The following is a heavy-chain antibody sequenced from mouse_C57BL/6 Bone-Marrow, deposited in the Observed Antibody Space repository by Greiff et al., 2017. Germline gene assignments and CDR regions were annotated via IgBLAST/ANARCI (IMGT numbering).Heavy chain of an antibody. CDR1: GYTFTSYW. CDR2: IYPGSGST. Sequence: VQLQQSGAELVKPGASVKMSCKASGYTFTSYWITWVKQRPGQGLEWIGDIYPGSGSTNYNEKFKSKATLTVDTSSSTAYMQLSSLTSEDSAVYYCARRGGSMDYYAMDYWGQGTSVTGSS. CDR3: ARRGGSMDYYAMDY. V-gene: IGHV1-55*01. J-gene: IGHJ4*01. D-gene: IGHD1-1*02.